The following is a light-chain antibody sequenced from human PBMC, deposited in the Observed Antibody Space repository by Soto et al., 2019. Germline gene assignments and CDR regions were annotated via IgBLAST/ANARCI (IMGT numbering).Light chain of an antibody. Sequence: EIVLTQSPGTLSLSPGERATLSCRASRSFASSYLAWYQRKPGQPPRLLIYAASNRATGIPDRFTGSGSGADFTLTISSLQAEDVAVYYCQQYYGSPYTFGQGTKLEIK. CDR1: RSFASSY. CDR3: QQYYGSPYT. CDR2: AAS. J-gene: IGKJ2*01. V-gene: IGKV3-20*01.